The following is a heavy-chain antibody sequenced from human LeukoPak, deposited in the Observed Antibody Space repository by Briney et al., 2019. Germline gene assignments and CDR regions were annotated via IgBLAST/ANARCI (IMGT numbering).Heavy chain of an antibody. J-gene: IGHJ4*02. Sequence: ASVKVSCKASGYTFTSYAMHWVRQAPGQRLEWMGWINAGNGNTKYSQKFQGRVTITRGTSASTAYMELSSLRSEDTAVYYCARNRKTYYYDSSGTFDYWGQGTLVTVSS. CDR1: GYTFTSYA. V-gene: IGHV1-3*01. CDR3: ARNRKTYYYDSSGTFDY. D-gene: IGHD3-22*01. CDR2: INAGNGNT.